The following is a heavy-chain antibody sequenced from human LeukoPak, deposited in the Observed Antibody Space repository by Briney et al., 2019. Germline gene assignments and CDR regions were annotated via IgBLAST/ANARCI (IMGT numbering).Heavy chain of an antibody. CDR1: GFTFSSYV. V-gene: IGHV3-33*01. Sequence: GGSLRLSCAASGFTFSSYVMHWARQAPGKGLEWVAVIWYDGSNKYYADSVKGRFNTPKANSKNTLYMQMNSLRAEVTAVYYCARDQLITMVRGVIEGLFDYWGQGTLVTVSS. D-gene: IGHD3-10*01. J-gene: IGHJ4*02. CDR2: IWYDGSNK. CDR3: ARDQLITMVRGVIEGLFDY.